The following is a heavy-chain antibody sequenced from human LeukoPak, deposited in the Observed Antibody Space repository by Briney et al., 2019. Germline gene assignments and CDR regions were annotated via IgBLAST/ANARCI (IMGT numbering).Heavy chain of an antibody. D-gene: IGHD5-18*01. V-gene: IGHV3-7*01. CDR3: ARDAGYGYDRFDY. CDR1: GFIFSSYW. Sequence: GGSLRLSCAASGFIFSSYWMAWVRQAPGKGLEWVANIKEDGSDKNYVDSVKGRFTISRDNAKNSLYLQMNSLRAEDTAVYYCARDAGYGYDRFDYWGQGTQVTVSS. J-gene: IGHJ4*02. CDR2: IKEDGSDK.